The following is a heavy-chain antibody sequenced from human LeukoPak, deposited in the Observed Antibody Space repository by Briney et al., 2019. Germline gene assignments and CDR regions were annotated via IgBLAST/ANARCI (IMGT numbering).Heavy chain of an antibody. CDR3: ARQVVAVAGTGYFDY. J-gene: IGHJ4*02. D-gene: IGHD6-19*01. CDR2: IYYSGST. CDR1: GGSIRSGDYF. Sequence: SETLSLTCTVFGGSIRSGDYFWSWIRQPPGKGLEWIGYIYYSGSTHYSPSLRSRVTISLDTSKNQFSLKLSYVTAADTAVYFCARQVVAVAGTGYFDYWGQGTLVTVSS. V-gene: IGHV4-30-4*01.